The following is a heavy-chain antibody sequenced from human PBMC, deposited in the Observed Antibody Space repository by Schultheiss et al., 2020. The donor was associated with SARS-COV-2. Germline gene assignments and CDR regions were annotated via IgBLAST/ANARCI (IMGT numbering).Heavy chain of an antibody. CDR1: GFTFSSYG. D-gene: IGHD3-22*01. Sequence: GGSLRLSCAASGFTFSSYGMHWVRQAPGKGLEWVAVISYDGSNKYYADSVKGRFTISRDNSKNTMYLQMNSLRAEDTAVYYCARDHYYDSSGYPIPTDPWGQGTLVTVSS. CDR2: ISYDGSNK. V-gene: IGHV3-30*12. J-gene: IGHJ5*02. CDR3: ARDHYYDSSGYPIPTDP.